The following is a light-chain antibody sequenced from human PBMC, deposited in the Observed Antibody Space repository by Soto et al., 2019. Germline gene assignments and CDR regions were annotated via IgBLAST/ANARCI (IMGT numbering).Light chain of an antibody. V-gene: IGKV1-39*01. CDR2: GAS. CDR1: QNIDMY. Sequence: DIHMTPSPSSLSASVGDTVTITCRASQNIDMYLNWYQQKPGKAPRVLISGASNLQSGVPSRFSGSGSGTDFTLTISSLQSEDFASYFCQHTFNSPPWTFGQGTKVDNK. J-gene: IGKJ1*01. CDR3: QHTFNSPPWT.